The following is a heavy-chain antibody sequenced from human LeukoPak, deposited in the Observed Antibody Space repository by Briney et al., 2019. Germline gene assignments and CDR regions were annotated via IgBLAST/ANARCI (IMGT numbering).Heavy chain of an antibody. Sequence: GESLKISCKGSGYSFTKYWIGWVRQMPGKGLEWMGIIYPGDSDARYSPSFQGQVTISADKSISTAYLQWSSLKASDTAMYYCARQANRDHYDIRGYHYVGIDYWGQGTLVTVSS. CDR3: ARQANRDHYDIRGYHYVGIDY. CDR1: GYSFTKYW. V-gene: IGHV5-51*01. CDR2: IYPGDSDA. J-gene: IGHJ4*02. D-gene: IGHD3-22*01.